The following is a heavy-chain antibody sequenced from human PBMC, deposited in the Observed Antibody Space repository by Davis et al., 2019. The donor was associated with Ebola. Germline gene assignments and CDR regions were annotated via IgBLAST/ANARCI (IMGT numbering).Heavy chain of an antibody. J-gene: IGHJ4*02. CDR2: ISYDGSNK. CDR1: GFTFSSYS. CDR3: AKGTVAGY. D-gene: IGHD4-23*01. V-gene: IGHV3-30*18. Sequence: GESLKISCAASGFTFSSYSMNWVRQAPGKGLEWVAVISYDGSNKYYADSVKGRFTISRDNSKNTLYLQMNSLRAEDTAVYYCAKGTVAGYWGQGTLVTVSS.